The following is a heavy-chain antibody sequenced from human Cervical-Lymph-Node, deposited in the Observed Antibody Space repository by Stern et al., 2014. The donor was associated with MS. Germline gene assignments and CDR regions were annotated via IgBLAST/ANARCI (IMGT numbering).Heavy chain of an antibody. J-gene: IGHJ5*02. V-gene: IGHV1-69*01. CDR3: ALSSETSDRWYSLGYDL. CDR2: FLPVFGTP. Sequence: VQLAESRAEVTKPGSSAKVSCKASGGTFSQFPSSWVRQAPGQALEWTGGFLPVFGTPTYAQEFRGRVTITADVSTSTVYMELSSLRSDDTAVYYCALSSETSDRWYSLGYDLWGQGTLVTVSS. D-gene: IGHD6-13*01. CDR1: GGTFSQFP.